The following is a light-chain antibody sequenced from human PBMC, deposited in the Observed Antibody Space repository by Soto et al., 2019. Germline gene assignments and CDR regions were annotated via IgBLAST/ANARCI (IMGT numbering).Light chain of an antibody. CDR1: SSNIGAGYD. CDR2: GNS. Sequence: QSVLTQPPSVSGAPGQRVTISCTGSSSNIGAGYDVHWYQQLPGTAPKLLIYGNSNRPSGVPDRISGSSSATSASLAITGLQAEDEADYYCWSYAGSRGVVFGGGTKVTVL. V-gene: IGLV1-40*01. J-gene: IGLJ2*01. CDR3: WSYAGSRGVV.